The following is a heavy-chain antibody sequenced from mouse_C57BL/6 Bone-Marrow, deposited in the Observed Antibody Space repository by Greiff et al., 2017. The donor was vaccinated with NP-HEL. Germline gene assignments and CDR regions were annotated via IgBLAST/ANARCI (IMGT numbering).Heavy chain of an antibody. CDR2: IRNKANNNAT. J-gene: IGHJ4*01. V-gene: IGHV6-6*01. CDR1: GFTFSDAW. Sequence: EVKLEESGGGLVQPGGSMKLSCAASGFTFSDAWMDWVRQSPEKGLELVAEIRNKANNNATYYAESVKGRFTIPRDDSKSSVYLQMNGLRAEDTGIYYCTPFYYYAMDYWGQGTSVTVSS. CDR3: TPFYYYAMDY.